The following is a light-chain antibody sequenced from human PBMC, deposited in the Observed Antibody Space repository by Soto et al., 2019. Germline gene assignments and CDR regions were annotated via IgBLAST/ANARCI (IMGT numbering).Light chain of an antibody. CDR1: QSVSSN. Sequence: EIVITQSPATLSVSPGERATLSCRASQSVSSNLAWYQQKPGQAPRLLIYDASTRATGVPARFSGSGSGTEFTLTISSLQSEDFAVYYCQQYNNWPYTFGQGTRLEIK. J-gene: IGKJ2*01. V-gene: IGKV3-15*01. CDR2: DAS. CDR3: QQYNNWPYT.